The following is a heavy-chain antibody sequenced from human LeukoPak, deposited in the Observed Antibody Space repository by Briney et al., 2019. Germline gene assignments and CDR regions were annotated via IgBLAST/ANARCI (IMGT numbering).Heavy chain of an antibody. V-gene: IGHV4-38-2*02. Sequence: PSETLSLTCTVSGYSISSGYYWGWIRQPPGKGLEWIGSIYHSGSTYYNPSLKSRVTISVDTSKNQFSLKLSSVTAADTAVYYCARGAASYYDILTGYYLRLGAFDIWGQGTMVTVSS. CDR3: ARGAASYYDILTGYYLRLGAFDI. J-gene: IGHJ3*02. CDR1: GYSISSGYY. CDR2: IYHSGST. D-gene: IGHD3-9*01.